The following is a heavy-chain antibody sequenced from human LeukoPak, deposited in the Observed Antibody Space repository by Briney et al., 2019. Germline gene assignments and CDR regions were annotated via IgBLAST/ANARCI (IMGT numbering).Heavy chain of an antibody. J-gene: IGHJ4*02. V-gene: IGHV3-30*18. CDR2: ISYDGSNK. CDR3: AKDLIPGIAAAGTNPPDY. CDR1: GFTFSSHG. Sequence: PGRSLRLSCAASGFTFSSHGMHWVRQAPGKGLEWVAVISYDGSNKYYADSVKGRFTISRDNSKNTLYLQMNSLRAEDTAVYYCAKDLIPGIAAAGTNPPDYWGQGTLVTVSS. D-gene: IGHD6-13*01.